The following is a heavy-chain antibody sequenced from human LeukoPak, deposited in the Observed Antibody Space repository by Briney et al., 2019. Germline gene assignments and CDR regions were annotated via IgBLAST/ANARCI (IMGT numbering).Heavy chain of an antibody. CDR1: GFTFSSYG. V-gene: IGHV3-30*02. J-gene: IGHJ6*03. D-gene: IGHD2-2*01. CDR2: IRYDGSNK. CDR3: ARSQLLRYYYYYYYMDV. Sequence: GGSLRLSCAASGFTFSSYGMHLVRQAPGKGLEWVAFIRYDGSNKYYADFAKGRFTISRDNSKNTLYLQMNSLRAEDTAVYYCARSQLLRYYYYYYYMDVWGKGTTVTVSS.